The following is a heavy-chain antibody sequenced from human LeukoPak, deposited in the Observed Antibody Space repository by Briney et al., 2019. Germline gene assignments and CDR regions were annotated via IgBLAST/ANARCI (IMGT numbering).Heavy chain of an antibody. V-gene: IGHV4-59*11. CDR3: ARETTVVAPGRSDVFDI. CDR2: IYYSGST. J-gene: IGHJ3*02. Sequence: SETLSLTCTVSGGSISSHYWNWIRQPPGKGLEWIGYIYYSGSTNYNPSLKSRVTISVDTSKNQYSLKLSSVTAADTAVYYCARETTVVAPGRSDVFDIWGQGTMVTVSS. CDR1: GGSISSHY. D-gene: IGHD4-23*01.